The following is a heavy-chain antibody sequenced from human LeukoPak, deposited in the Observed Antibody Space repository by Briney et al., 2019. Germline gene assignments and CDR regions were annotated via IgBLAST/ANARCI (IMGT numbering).Heavy chain of an antibody. CDR2: TYYKSKLYN. V-gene: IGHV6-1*01. Sequence: SQTLSLTCAVSGDSVSSNSAAWHWIRQSPSRGLEWLGRTYYKSKLYNDYAVSVKGRITINSDTSKNQFSLQLNSVTPEDTAVYHCTKTGVGSGSHYYYYGMDDWGQGTTVTVSS. D-gene: IGHD1-26*01. J-gene: IGHJ6*02. CDR3: TKTGVGSGSHYYYYGMDD. CDR1: GDSVSSNSAA.